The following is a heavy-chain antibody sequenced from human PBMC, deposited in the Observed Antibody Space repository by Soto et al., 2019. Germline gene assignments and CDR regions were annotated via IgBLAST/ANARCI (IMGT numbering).Heavy chain of an antibody. D-gene: IGHD7-27*01. CDR1: GDTFNFYS. J-gene: IGHJ4*02. Sequence: QVQLVHSGAEVKSAGSSVKVSCKASGDTFNFYSINWVRQAPGLGLEWVGRVNPILSMSDYAQRFQGRVTMTADKSTGTAYRELRSLRSEDTAIYYCASNYCWGYRAFDSWGQGALVTVSS. V-gene: IGHV1-69*02. CDR2: VNPILSMS. CDR3: ASNYCWGYRAFDS.